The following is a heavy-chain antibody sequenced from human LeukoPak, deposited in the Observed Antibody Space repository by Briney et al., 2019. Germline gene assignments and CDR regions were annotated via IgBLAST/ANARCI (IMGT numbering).Heavy chain of an antibody. Sequence: ASVKVSCKASGYTFTSYGISWVRQAPGQGLERMGWISAYNGNTNYAQKLQGRVTMTTDTSTSTAYMELRSLRSDDTAVYYCARNRIVGATPLDYYGMDVWGQGTTVTVSS. D-gene: IGHD1-26*01. V-gene: IGHV1-18*01. CDR3: ARNRIVGATPLDYYGMDV. CDR2: ISAYNGNT. J-gene: IGHJ6*02. CDR1: GYTFTSYG.